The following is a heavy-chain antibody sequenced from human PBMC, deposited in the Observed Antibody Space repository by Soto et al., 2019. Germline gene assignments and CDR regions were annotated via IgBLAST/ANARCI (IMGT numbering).Heavy chain of an antibody. CDR1: GFTFNNYW. CDR2: INDQGSSP. V-gene: IGHV3-74*01. CDR3: ARAPGRIAVAGTGWFDP. D-gene: IGHD6-19*01. Sequence: PGGSLRLSCAASGFTFNNYWMHWVRQAPGKGLVWVSRINDQGSSPSYADSVKGRFTISRDNAKNSLYLQMNSLRAEDTAVYYCARAPGRIAVAGTGWFDPWGQGTLVTVSS. J-gene: IGHJ5*02.